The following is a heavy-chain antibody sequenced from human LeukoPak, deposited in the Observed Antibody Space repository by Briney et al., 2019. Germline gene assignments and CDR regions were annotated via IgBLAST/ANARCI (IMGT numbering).Heavy chain of an antibody. CDR2: INHSGST. CDR1: GGSFSGYY. J-gene: IGHJ4*02. Sequence: SETPSLTCAVYGGSFSGYYWSWIRQPPGKGLEWIGEINHSGSTNYNPSLKSRVTISVDTSKNQFSLKLSSVTAADTAVYYCARGHKQLGNDYWGQGTLVTVSS. D-gene: IGHD6-6*01. CDR3: ARGHKQLGNDY. V-gene: IGHV4-34*01.